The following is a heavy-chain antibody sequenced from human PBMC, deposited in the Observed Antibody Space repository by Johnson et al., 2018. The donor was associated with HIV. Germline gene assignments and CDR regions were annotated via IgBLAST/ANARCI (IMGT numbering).Heavy chain of an antibody. D-gene: IGHD1-26*01. Sequence: QVQLVESGGGVVQPGRSLRLSCAASGFTFSSYGMHWVRQAPGKGLEWVAVISYDGSNKYYADSVKGRFTISRDNSKNTLYVQMNSLRAEDTAVYYCARGRGELLGGAFDIWGQGTMVTVSS. CDR1: GFTFSSYG. V-gene: IGHV3-30*03. J-gene: IGHJ3*02. CDR2: ISYDGSNK. CDR3: ARGRGELLGGAFDI.